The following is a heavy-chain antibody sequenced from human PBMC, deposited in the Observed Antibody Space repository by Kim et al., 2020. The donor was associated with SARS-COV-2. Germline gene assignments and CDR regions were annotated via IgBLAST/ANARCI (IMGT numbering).Heavy chain of an antibody. CDR1: GFTFSSYW. J-gene: IGHJ6*02. Sequence: GGSLRLSCAASGFTFSSYWMSWVRQAPGKGLEWVANIKQDGSEKYYVDSVKGRFTISRDNAKNSLYLQMNSLRAEDTAVYYCARARDSSSWYLYYYYGMDVWGQGTTVTVSS. D-gene: IGHD6-13*01. CDR2: IKQDGSEK. V-gene: IGHV3-7*01. CDR3: ARARDSSSWYLYYYYGMDV.